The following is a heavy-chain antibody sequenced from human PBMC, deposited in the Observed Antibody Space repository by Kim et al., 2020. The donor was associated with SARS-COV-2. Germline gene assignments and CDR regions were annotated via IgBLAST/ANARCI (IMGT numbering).Heavy chain of an antibody. CDR2: FDPEDGET. Sequence: ASVKVSCKVSGYTLTELSMHWVRQAPGKGLEWMGGFDPEDGETIYAQKFQGRVTMTEDTSTDTAYMELSSLRSEDTAVYYCATGPIVVVPAARGTDYYYYGMDVWGQGTTVTVSS. D-gene: IGHD2-2*01. V-gene: IGHV1-24*01. CDR3: ATGPIVVVPAARGTDYYYYGMDV. CDR1: GYTLTELS. J-gene: IGHJ6*02.